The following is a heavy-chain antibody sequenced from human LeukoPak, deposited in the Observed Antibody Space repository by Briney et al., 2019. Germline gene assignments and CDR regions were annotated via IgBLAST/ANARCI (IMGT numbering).Heavy chain of an antibody. Sequence: GGSLRLSCAASGFTFSSYAMHWVRQAPGKGLEWVAVVSYDGSNKYYADSVKGRFTISRDNSKNTLYLQMNSLRAEDTAVYYCARVTFRDAFDIWGQGTMVTVSS. CDR2: VSYDGSNK. CDR1: GFTFSSYA. V-gene: IGHV3-30*03. CDR3: ARVTFRDAFDI. D-gene: IGHD3-16*01. J-gene: IGHJ3*02.